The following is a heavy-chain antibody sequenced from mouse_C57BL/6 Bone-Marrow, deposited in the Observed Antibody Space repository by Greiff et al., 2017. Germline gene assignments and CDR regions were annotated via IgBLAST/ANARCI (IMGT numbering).Heavy chain of an antibody. CDR3: TRAYGYDGGSYAMDY. Sequence: EVQLVESGEGLVKPGGSLKLSCAASGFTFSSYAMSWVRQTPEKRLEWVAYISSGGDYIYYADTVKGRFTISRDNARNTLYLQMSSLKSEDTAMYYCTRAYGYDGGSYAMDYWGQGTSVTVSS. CDR1: GFTFSSYA. D-gene: IGHD2-2*01. J-gene: IGHJ4*01. CDR2: ISSGGDYI. V-gene: IGHV5-9-1*02.